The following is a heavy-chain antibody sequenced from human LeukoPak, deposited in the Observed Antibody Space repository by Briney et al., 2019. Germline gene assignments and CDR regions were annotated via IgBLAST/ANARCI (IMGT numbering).Heavy chain of an antibody. CDR1: GFAFDNNA. V-gene: IGHV3-23*01. D-gene: IGHD3-10*01. CDR3: AKESPYYSGRDYYFDY. CDR2: ISNTVGGRT. J-gene: IGHJ4*02. Sequence: GGSLRLFCAASGFAFDNNAMSWVRQAPGKGLEWVSAISNTVGGRTHYADSVKGRFIISRDDSKNTLYLQMNSLRAEDTAVYYCAKESPYYSGRDYYFDYWGPGTLVTVSS.